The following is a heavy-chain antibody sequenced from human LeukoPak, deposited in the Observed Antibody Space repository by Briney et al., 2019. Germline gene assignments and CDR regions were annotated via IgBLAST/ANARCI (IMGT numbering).Heavy chain of an antibody. CDR2: IKEDGSDK. J-gene: IGHJ4*02. Sequence: GGSLRLSCAASGFTFSNYWMDWVRQSPGKGLEWVANIKEDGSDKYYVDSVKGRFTISRDNAKNSLYLQKNSLRAEDTAVYYCARNSGWFRFDYWGQGTLVTVSS. D-gene: IGHD6-19*01. V-gene: IGHV3-7*03. CDR1: GFTFSNYW. CDR3: ARNSGWFRFDY.